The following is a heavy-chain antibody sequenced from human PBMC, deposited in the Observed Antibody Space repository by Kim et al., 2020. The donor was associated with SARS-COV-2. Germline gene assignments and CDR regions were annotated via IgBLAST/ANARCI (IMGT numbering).Heavy chain of an antibody. CDR3: ARKGPGSPWLAFDS. V-gene: IGHV3-7*01. D-gene: IGHD5-12*01. J-gene: IGHJ4*02. Sequence: VESVKGRFAISRDNGRNSLYLELNSLRPEDTAVYYCARKGPGSPWLAFDSWGQGTLVTVSS.